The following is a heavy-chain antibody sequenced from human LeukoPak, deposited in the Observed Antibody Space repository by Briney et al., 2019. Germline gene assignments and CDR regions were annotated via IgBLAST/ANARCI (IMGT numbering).Heavy chain of an antibody. CDR3: ARELGGTKTGGFDI. CDR2: ICADGAYT. J-gene: IGHJ3*02. CDR1: GFRFSYHD. D-gene: IGHD1-14*01. V-gene: IGHV3-64*02. Sequence: GGSLRLSCAASGFRFSYHDMHWVRQAPGKGLEFVSSICADGAYTFYADSVQGRFTISRDNFQRTMYLEMDGLSPEDSAVYYCARELGGTKTGGFDIWAQGPVVTVSS.